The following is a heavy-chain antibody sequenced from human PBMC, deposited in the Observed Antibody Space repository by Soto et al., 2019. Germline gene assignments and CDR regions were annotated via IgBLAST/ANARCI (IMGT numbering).Heavy chain of an antibody. J-gene: IGHJ5*02. CDR1: GGSISSGGYY. Sequence: PSETLSLTCTVSGGSISSGGYYWSWIRQHPGKGLEWIGYIYYSGSTYYNPSLKSRVTISVDTSKNQFSLKLSSVTAADTAVYYCARVLRSGYYPNWFDPWGQGTLVTAPQ. CDR3: ARVLRSGYYPNWFDP. CDR2: IYYSGST. D-gene: IGHD3-22*01. V-gene: IGHV4-31*03.